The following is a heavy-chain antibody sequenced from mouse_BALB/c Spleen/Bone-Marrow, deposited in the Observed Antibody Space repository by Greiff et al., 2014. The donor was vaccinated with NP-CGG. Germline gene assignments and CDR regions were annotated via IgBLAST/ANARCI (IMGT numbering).Heavy chain of an antibody. V-gene: IGHV1S81*02. D-gene: IGHD1-2*01. CDR2: INPSNGRT. CDR3: ARYATATYWFAY. Sequence: QVQLQQSGAELVKPGASVKPSCKASGYTFTSYWMHWAKQRPGQGLEWIGEINPSNGRTNYNEKFKSKATLTVDKSSSTAYMQLSSLTSEDSAVYYCARYATATYWFAYWGQGTLVTVSA. CDR1: GYTFTSYW. J-gene: IGHJ3*01.